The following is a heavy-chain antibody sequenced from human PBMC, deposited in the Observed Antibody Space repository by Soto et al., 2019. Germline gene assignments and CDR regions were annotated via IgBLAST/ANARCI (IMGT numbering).Heavy chain of an antibody. D-gene: IGHD1-7*01. J-gene: IGHJ6*02. Sequence: SQTLSLTCAISGDSVSSNSAAWNWIRQSPSRGLEWLGRTYYRSKWYNDYAVSVKSRITINPDTSKNQFSLQLNSVTPEDTAVYYCARWMGTTEGRTGTTNTIYYYYGMDVWGQGTTVTV. CDR1: GDSVSSNSAA. CDR3: ARWMGTTEGRTGTTNTIYYYYGMDV. CDR2: TYYRSKWYN. V-gene: IGHV6-1*01.